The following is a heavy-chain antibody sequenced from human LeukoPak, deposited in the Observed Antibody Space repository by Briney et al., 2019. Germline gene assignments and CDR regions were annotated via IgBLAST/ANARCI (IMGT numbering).Heavy chain of an antibody. V-gene: IGHV5-51*01. CDR2: IYPGESDT. D-gene: IGHD3-10*01. CDR1: GYSFTSYW. J-gene: IGHJ6*03. Sequence: VESLKISCKGSGYSFTSYWLGLVRQMPGKGLELMGIIYPGESDTIYRPSFQGQVTISADKSISTAYLQWSRLKASDTAMYYCARLTMVRGVITYYYYYYMDVWGKGTTVTISS. CDR3: ARLTMVRGVITYYYYYYMDV.